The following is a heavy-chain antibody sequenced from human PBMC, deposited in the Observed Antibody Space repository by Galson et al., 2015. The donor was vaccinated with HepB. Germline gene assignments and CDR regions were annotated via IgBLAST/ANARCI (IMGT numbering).Heavy chain of an antibody. CDR3: ARGSGKYSYDYGGY. V-gene: IGHV3-30-3*01. Sequence: SLRLSCAASGFTFSSYWMSWVRQAPGRGLEWVAVISYDGSNEYYADSVKGRFTISRDNSKNTLYLQVNSLRAEDTAVYYCARGSGKYSYDYGGYWGQGTLVTVSS. CDR2: ISYDGSNE. CDR1: GFTFSSYW. J-gene: IGHJ4*02. D-gene: IGHD5-18*01.